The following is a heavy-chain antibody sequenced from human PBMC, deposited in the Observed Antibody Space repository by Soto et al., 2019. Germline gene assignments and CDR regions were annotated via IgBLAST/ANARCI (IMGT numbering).Heavy chain of an antibody. Sequence: QVQLQGSGPGLVKPSETLSLTCTVSGGSVKIPNHHWHWIRQSPGKKLEWIGFIYHTGSTTYNPSLSSRVAMSLDTSKNQFYLELTSVTAADTAIYSCARWDLRYGFDVWGQGTTVTVSS. J-gene: IGHJ6*02. CDR2: IYHTGST. CDR1: GGSVKIPNHH. D-gene: IGHD1-26*01. CDR3: ARWDLRYGFDV. V-gene: IGHV4-61*01.